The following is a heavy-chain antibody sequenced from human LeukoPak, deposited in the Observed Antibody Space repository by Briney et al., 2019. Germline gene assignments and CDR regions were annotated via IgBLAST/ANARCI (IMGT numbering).Heavy chain of an antibody. CDR3: ARDHYTSNWPSDF. D-gene: IGHD6-13*01. Sequence: GESLTLSCAASGFTVSTNEMSWVRQAPGKGLEWVSSISGGSTYNADSRKGRFTISRDNAKNSLYLQMNSLRVEDTALYYCARDHYTSNWPSDFWGQGTLVTVSS. J-gene: IGHJ4*02. CDR2: ISGGST. V-gene: IGHV3-38-3*01. CDR1: GFTVSTNE.